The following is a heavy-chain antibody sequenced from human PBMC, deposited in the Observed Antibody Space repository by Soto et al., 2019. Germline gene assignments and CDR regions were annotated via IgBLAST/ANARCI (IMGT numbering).Heavy chain of an antibody. D-gene: IGHD4-4*01. CDR3: ARDYSNGDWLDP. J-gene: IGHJ5*02. V-gene: IGHV4-59*11. CDR1: GGSISSHY. CDR2: IYYSGST. Sequence: PSETLSLTCTVSGGSISSHYWSWIRQPPGQGLEWIGYIYYSGSTNYNPSLKSRVTISVDTSKSQFSLRLSSVTAADTAVYYCARDYSNGDWLDPWGQGTLVTVSS.